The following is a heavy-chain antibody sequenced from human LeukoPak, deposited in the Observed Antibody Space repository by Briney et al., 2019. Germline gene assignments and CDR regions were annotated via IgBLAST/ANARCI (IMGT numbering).Heavy chain of an antibody. CDR3: ARPLGYCSDSRCPQSWFDP. D-gene: IGHD2-15*01. CDR1: GGSFCGYY. Sequence: PSETLSLTCAVSGGSFCGYYWTWLRQPPGKGLEWIGEINNSGRTNYNPSLKSRVIMSVDTSKNQLSLKLSSVTAADTAVYYCARPLGYCSDSRCPQSWFDPWGQGTLVTVSS. J-gene: IGHJ5*02. CDR2: INNSGRT. V-gene: IGHV4-34*01.